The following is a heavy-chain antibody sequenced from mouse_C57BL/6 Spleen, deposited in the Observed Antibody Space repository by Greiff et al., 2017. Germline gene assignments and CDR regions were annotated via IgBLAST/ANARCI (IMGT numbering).Heavy chain of an antibody. Sequence: QVTLKESGPGILQPSQTLSLTCSFSGFSLSTFGMGVGWIRQPSGKGLEWLAHIWWDDDTYYTPALKSRLTISKDTYKNQVFLKSANVDTEDTATYYCARIADNYVNSWYFEGWGTVTTVTVSS. CDR3: ARIADNYVNSWYFEG. CDR1: GFSLSTFGMG. V-gene: IGHV8-8*01. CDR2: IWWDDDT. J-gene: IGHJ1*03. D-gene: IGHD1-3*01.